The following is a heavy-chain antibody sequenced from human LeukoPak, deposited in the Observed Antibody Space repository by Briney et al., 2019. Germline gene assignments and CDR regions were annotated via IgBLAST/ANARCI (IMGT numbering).Heavy chain of an antibody. V-gene: IGHV4-39*07. J-gene: IGHJ3*01. CDR2: IFYSGST. CDR1: GESINSRSYY. D-gene: IGHD2-15*01. Sequence: SETLSLTCSVSGESINSRSYYWGWIRQPPGKGLEWIGSIFYSGSTYYNPSLKSRVTISIDPSKSQFSLKLSSVTAADTAFYYCAVDIVEVSAATWDGAFDFWGQGTMVTVSS. CDR3: AVDIVEVSAATWDGAFDF.